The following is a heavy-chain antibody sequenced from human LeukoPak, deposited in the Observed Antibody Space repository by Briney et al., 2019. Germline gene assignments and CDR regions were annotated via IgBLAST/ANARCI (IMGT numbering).Heavy chain of an antibody. CDR2: INHSGST. D-gene: IGHD1-26*01. J-gene: IGHJ4*02. V-gene: IGHV4-34*01. CDR3: ARGPQSSGSYSVDY. Sequence: PSETLSLTCAVYGGSFSGYYWSWIRQPPGKGLEWIGEINHSGSTNYKPSLKSRVTISVDTSKNQFSLRLSSVTAADAAVYYCARGPQSSGSYSVDYWGQGTLVTVSS. CDR1: GGSFSGYY.